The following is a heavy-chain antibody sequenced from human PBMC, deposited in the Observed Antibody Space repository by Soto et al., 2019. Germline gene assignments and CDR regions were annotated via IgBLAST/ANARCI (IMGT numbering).Heavy chain of an antibody. J-gene: IGHJ3*02. CDR2: IYWDDDK. CDR1: GFPLSTSGVG. V-gene: IGHV2-5*02. Sequence: SGATLVNPTQPLTLTCTLSGFPLSTSGVGVGWIRQPPGKALEWLALIYWDDDKRYSPSLKSRLTITKDTSKNQVVLTMTNMDPVDTATYYFAHSQGVSGGGNAFDIWGQGTMVTVSS. D-gene: IGHD3-16*01. CDR3: AHSQGVSGGGNAFDI.